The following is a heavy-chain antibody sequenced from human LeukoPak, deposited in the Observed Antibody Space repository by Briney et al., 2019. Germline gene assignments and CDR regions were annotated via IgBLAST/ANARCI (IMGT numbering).Heavy chain of an antibody. Sequence: SETLSLTCTVSGGSISSGDYYWSWIRQPPGTGLEWIGYIYYSGSTYYNPSLKSRVTISVGTSKNQFSLKLSSVTAADTAVYYCARGYYDILTGYFDAFDIWGQGTMVTVSS. D-gene: IGHD3-9*01. CDR2: IYYSGST. CDR3: ARGYYDILTGYFDAFDI. CDR1: GGSISSGDYY. J-gene: IGHJ3*02. V-gene: IGHV4-30-4*01.